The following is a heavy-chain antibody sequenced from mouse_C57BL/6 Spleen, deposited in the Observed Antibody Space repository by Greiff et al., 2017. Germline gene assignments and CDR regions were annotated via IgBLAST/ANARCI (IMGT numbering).Heavy chain of an antibody. CDR2: LNPNNGGT. D-gene: IGHD1-1*01. CDR3: ARGILRYLGYFDY. Sequence: VQLQQSGPELVKPGASVKISCTASGYTFTDYYMTWVQQSPGKSLEWIGDLNPNNGGTSYNQKFKGKATLTVDKSSRTAYMELRSLTSEDSAVXYCARGILRYLGYFDYWGQGTTLTVSS. V-gene: IGHV1-26*01. CDR1: GYTFTDYY. J-gene: IGHJ2*01.